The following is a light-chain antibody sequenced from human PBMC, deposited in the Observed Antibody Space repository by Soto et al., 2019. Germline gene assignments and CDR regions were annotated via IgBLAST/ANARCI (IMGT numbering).Light chain of an antibody. J-gene: IGLJ1*01. Sequence: SYVLTQPPSLSVAPGETARLTCGRDDIGSKNVHWYQHKPGQAPVMIMYYNSDRPSGIPERFSGSNSGNTATLTINRVDAGDEAGYYCQVWEAYSDHPLFGTGTKVTVL. V-gene: IGLV3-21*01. CDR1: DIGSKN. CDR3: QVWEAYSDHPL. CDR2: YNS.